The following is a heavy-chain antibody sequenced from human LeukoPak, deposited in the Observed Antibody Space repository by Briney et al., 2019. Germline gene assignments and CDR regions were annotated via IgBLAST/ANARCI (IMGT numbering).Heavy chain of an antibody. J-gene: IGHJ4*02. Sequence: PGGSLRLSCAASGFTFSSYWMSWVRQAPGKGLEGVANIKQDGSEKYYVDSVKGRFTISRDNAKNSLYLQMNSVRAEDTAVYYCARDFQLLWFGEYYFDYWGQGTLVTVSS. V-gene: IGHV3-7*01. CDR3: ARDFQLLWFGEYYFDY. CDR1: GFTFSSYW. CDR2: IKQDGSEK. D-gene: IGHD3-10*01.